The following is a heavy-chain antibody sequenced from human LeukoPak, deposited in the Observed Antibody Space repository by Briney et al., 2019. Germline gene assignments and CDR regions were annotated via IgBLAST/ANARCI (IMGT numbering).Heavy chain of an antibody. D-gene: IGHD5-18*01. CDR3: ARDTAMDY. CDR2: INPNSGGT. CDR1: GYTFTGYY. Sequence: EASVKVSCKASGYTFTGYYMHWVRQAPGQGLEWMGWINPNSGGTNYAQKFQGRVTMTTDTSTSTAYMELRSLRSDDTAVYYCARDTAMDYWGQGTLVTVSS. V-gene: IGHV1-2*02. J-gene: IGHJ4*02.